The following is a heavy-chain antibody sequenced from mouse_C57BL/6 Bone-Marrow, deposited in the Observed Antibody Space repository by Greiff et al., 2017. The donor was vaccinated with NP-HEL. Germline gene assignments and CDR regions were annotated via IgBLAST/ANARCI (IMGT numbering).Heavy chain of an antibody. CDR1: GYTFTSYG. D-gene: IGHD1-1*01. CDR3: ARPLLRYQQVY. V-gene: IGHV1-81*01. J-gene: IGHJ4*01. Sequence: QVQLQQSGAELARPGASVKLSCKASGYTFTSYGISWVKQRPGQGLEWIGEIYPRSGNTYYNEKFKGKATLTADKSSSTAYMELRSLTSEDSAVYFCARPLLRYQQVYWGQGTSVTVSS. CDR2: IYPRSGNT.